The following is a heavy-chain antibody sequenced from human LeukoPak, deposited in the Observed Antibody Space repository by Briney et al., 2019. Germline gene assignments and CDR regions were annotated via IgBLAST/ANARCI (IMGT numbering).Heavy chain of an antibody. CDR1: GFTFSSYA. CDR3: ARDGGLVTLYYGMDV. CDR2: ISYDRSNK. Sequence: PGGPLRLSCAASGFTFSSYAMHWVRQAPGKGLEWVAVISYDRSNKCYADSVKGRFTISRDNSKNTLYLQMNSLRAEDTAVYYCARDGGLVTLYYGMDVWGQGTTVTVSS. D-gene: IGHD6-19*01. J-gene: IGHJ6*02. V-gene: IGHV3-30-3*01.